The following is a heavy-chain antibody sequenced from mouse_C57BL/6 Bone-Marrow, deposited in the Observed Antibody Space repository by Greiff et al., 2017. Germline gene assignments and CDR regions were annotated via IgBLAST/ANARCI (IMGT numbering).Heavy chain of an antibody. J-gene: IGHJ4*01. V-gene: IGHV5-4*01. D-gene: IGHD2-4*01. CDR1: GFTFSSYA. CDR2: ISDGGSYT. Sequence: EVQGVESGGGLVKPGGSLKLSCAASGFTFSSYAMSWVRQTPEKRLEWVATISDGGSYTYYPDNVKGRFTISRDNAKNNLYLQMSHLKSEDTAMYYCARDPSFNYDYEDYARDYWGQGTSVTVSS. CDR3: ARDPSFNYDYEDYARDY.